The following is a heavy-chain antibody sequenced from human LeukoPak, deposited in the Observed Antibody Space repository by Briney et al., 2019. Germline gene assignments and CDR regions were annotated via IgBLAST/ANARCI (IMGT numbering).Heavy chain of an antibody. Sequence: PSETLSLTCTVSGGSISSGSYYWSWIRQPAGKGLEWIGRIYTSGSTNYNPSLKSPVTISVDTSKHQFSMKLSSVTAADTAVYYCARGIVVVPAAMKGQDWFDPWGQGTLVTVSS. CDR3: ARGIVVVPAAMKGQDWFDP. D-gene: IGHD2-2*01. J-gene: IGHJ5*02. CDR1: GGSISSGSYY. CDR2: IYTSGST. V-gene: IGHV4-61*02.